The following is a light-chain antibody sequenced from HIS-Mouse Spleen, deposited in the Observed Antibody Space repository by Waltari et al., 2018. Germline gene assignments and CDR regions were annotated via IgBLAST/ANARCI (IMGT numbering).Light chain of an antibody. CDR1: QSVSTRD. V-gene: IGKV3-20*01. CDR3: QQYGSSLIFT. Sequence: EIVLTQSPGTLSLSPGERATLSCRASQSVSTRDLAWYQQKPGQAPRLLICGASSRATGIPDRFSGSGSGTDFTLTISRLEPEDFAVYYCQQYGSSLIFTFGPGTKVDIK. J-gene: IGKJ3*01. CDR2: GAS.